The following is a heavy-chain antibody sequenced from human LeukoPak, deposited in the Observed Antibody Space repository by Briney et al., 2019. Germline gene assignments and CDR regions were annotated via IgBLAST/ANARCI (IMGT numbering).Heavy chain of an antibody. CDR2: INHSGST. CDR1: GGSFSGYY. CDR3: ARRLLGYCSGGSCYSGYFQH. J-gene: IGHJ1*01. V-gene: IGHV4-34*01. D-gene: IGHD2-15*01. Sequence: SETLSLTCAVYGGSFSGYYWSWIRQPPGKVLEWIGEINHSGSTNSNPSLKSRVTVSVDTSKNLFSLKLSSVTAADTAVYYCARRLLGYCSGGSCYSGYFQHWGQGTLVTVSS.